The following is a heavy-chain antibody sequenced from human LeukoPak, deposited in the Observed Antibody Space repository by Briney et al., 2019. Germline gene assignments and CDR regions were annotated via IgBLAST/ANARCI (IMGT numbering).Heavy chain of an antibody. D-gene: IGHD3-10*01. V-gene: IGHV3-15*01. J-gene: IGHJ4*02. Sequence: GALRLSCAASGLSISNDWMSWVRQAPGKGLEWVARVKSKSAGETTDYAAPVKGRFTISRDDSKNTLYLQMNSLKTEDTAVYYCTLIQGWGSGSYYRDFWGQGTLVTVSS. CDR3: TLIQGWGSGSYYRDF. CDR1: GLSISNDW. CDR2: VKSKSAGETT.